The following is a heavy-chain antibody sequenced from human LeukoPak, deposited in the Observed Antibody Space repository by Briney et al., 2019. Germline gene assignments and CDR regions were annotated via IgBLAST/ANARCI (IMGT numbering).Heavy chain of an antibody. D-gene: IGHD3-3*01. Sequence: ASVKVSCKASGYTFTGYYMHWVRQAPGQGLEWMGWINPNSGGTNYAQKFQGRVTMTRDTSISTAYMELSRLRSEDTAVYYCASGYDFWSGYYHYGYWGQGTLVTVSS. V-gene: IGHV1-2*02. CDR3: ASGYDFWSGYYHYGY. CDR2: INPNSGGT. CDR1: GYTFTGYY. J-gene: IGHJ4*02.